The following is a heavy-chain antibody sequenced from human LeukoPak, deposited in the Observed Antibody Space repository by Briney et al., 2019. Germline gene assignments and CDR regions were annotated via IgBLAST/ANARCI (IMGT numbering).Heavy chain of an antibody. Sequence: ASVRVSCKASGYTFTSYGINWVRQAPGQGLEWMGWISAYNGNTNYAHKLQGRVTMTTDPSTSTAYMELGTLRSDDMAVYFCARNGYSRSSDGFDIWGQGTMVTVSS. D-gene: IGHD6-6*01. CDR3: ARNGYSRSSDGFDI. CDR1: GYTFTSYG. CDR2: ISAYNGNT. V-gene: IGHV1-18*03. J-gene: IGHJ3*02.